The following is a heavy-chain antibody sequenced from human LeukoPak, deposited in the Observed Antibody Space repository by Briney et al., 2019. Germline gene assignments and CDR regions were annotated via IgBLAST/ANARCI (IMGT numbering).Heavy chain of an antibody. J-gene: IGHJ6*02. D-gene: IGHD6-19*01. CDR1: GFTFDDYA. V-gene: IGHV3-9*01. CDR3: AKDMAVAGPNYYYYGMDV. CDR2: ISWNSGSI. Sequence: GRSLRLSCAASGFTFDDYAMHWVRQAPGKDLEWVSGISWNSGSIGYADSVKGRFTISRDNAKNSLYLQMNSLRAEDTALYYCAKDMAVAGPNYYYYGMDVWGQGTTVTVSS.